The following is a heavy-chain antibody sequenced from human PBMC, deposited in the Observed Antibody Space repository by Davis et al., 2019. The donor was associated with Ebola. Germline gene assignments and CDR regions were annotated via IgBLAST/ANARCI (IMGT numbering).Heavy chain of an antibody. V-gene: IGHV1-3*01. CDR2: INAGNGNT. J-gene: IGHJ6*04. Sequence: ASVKVSCKASGYTFTSYAMHWVRQAPGQRLEWMGWINAGNGNTKYSQKFQGRVTITRDTSASTAYMELSSLRSEDTAVYYCARDGGYCSGGSCPNPLSYFYYGMDVWGKGTTVTVSS. D-gene: IGHD2-15*01. CDR3: ARDGGYCSGGSCPNPLSYFYYGMDV. CDR1: GYTFTSYA.